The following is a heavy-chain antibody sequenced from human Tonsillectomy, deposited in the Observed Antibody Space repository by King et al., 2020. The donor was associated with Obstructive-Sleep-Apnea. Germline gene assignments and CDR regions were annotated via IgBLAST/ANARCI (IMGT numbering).Heavy chain of an antibody. V-gene: IGHV3-33*01. CDR2: IWYDGSNR. CDR1: GFSFSNYG. Sequence: VQLVESGGGVGQPGRSLRLSCAASGFSFSNYGMHWVRQAPGKGLEWGAVIWYDGSNRYYADSVKGRFTISRDNSKNRLYLQMNSLRAEDTAVYYWARQGGYCGGDCYPGYFDLWGRGTLVTVSS. D-gene: IGHD2-21*02. J-gene: IGHJ2*01. CDR3: ARQGGYCGGDCYPGYFDL.